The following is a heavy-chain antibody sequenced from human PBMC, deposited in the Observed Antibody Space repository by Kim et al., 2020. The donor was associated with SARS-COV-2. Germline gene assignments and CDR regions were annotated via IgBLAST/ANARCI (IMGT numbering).Heavy chain of an antibody. Sequence: SETLSLTCTVSGGSISSYYWSWIRQPPGKGLEWIGYIYYSGSTNYNPSLKSRVTISVDTSKNQFSLKLSSVTAADTAVYYCARQIHYYDSSGYYYSVGAFDIWGQGTMVTVSS. CDR2: IYYSGST. J-gene: IGHJ3*02. V-gene: IGHV4-59*13. CDR1: GGSISSYY. D-gene: IGHD3-22*01. CDR3: ARQIHYYDSSGYYYSVGAFDI.